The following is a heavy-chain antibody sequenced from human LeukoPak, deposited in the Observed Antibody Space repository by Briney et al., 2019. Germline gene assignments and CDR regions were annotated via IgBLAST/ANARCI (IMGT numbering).Heavy chain of an antibody. CDR2: ISYDGSNK. Sequence: PGRSLRLSCAASGFTFSSFPIHWVRQAPGKGLEWVALISYDGSNKYYADSVKGRFTISRDNSKNTLYLQMNSLRAEDTAVYYCARDRDNSGSYAYYFDYWGQGTLVTVSS. CDR1: GFTFSSFP. D-gene: IGHD3-22*01. CDR3: ARDRDNSGSYAYYFDY. J-gene: IGHJ4*02. V-gene: IGHV3-30-3*01.